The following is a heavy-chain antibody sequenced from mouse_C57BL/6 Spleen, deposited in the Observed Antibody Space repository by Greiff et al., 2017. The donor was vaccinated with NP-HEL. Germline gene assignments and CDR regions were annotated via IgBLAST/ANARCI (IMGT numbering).Heavy chain of an antibody. CDR3: ARGTITTVVTPFDY. D-gene: IGHD1-1*01. Sequence: QVQLQQPGAELVMPGASVKLSCKASGYTFTSYWIHWVKQRPGQGLEWIGEIDPSDSYTNYNQKFKGKSTLTVDKSSSTAYMQLSSLTSEDSAVYYCARGTITTVVTPFDYWGQGTTLTVSS. V-gene: IGHV1-69*01. CDR1: GYTFTSYW. J-gene: IGHJ2*01. CDR2: IDPSDSYT.